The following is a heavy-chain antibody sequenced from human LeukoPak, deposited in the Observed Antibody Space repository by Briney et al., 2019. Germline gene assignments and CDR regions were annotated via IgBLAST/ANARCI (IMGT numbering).Heavy chain of an antibody. CDR1: GGTFSSYA. Sequence: GASVKVSCKASGGTFSSYAISWVRQAPGQGLEWMGRIIPILGIANYAQKFQGRVTITADKSTSTAYMELSSLRSEDTAVYYCAREPAMTPPYYFYGMDVWGQGTTVTVSS. V-gene: IGHV1-69*04. CDR3: AREPAMTPPYYFYGMDV. CDR2: IIPILGIA. J-gene: IGHJ6*02.